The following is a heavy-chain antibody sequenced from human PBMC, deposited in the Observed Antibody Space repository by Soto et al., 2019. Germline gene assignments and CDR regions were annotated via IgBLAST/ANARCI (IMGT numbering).Heavy chain of an antibody. CDR2: ISYDGSNK. CDR3: ARVLGETNDEYYFDY. Sequence: GGSKRLSWRAAEFTCVGYGMHWVRKDPGKGLEWVAVISYDGSNKYYADSVKGRFTISRDNSKNTLYLQMNSLRAEDTAVYYCARVLGETNDEYYFDYWGQGTLVTVSS. V-gene: IGHV3-30*03. D-gene: IGHD1-1*01. J-gene: IGHJ4*02. CDR1: EFTCVGYG.